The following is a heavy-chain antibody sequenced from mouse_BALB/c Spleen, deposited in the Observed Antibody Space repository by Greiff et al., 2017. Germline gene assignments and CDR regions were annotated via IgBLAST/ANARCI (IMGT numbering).Heavy chain of an antibody. CDR3: TRERYQGAMDY. CDR2: IYPGNSDT. D-gene: IGHD1-1*01. CDR1: GYTFTSYW. J-gene: IGHJ4*01. V-gene: IGHV1-5*01. Sequence: EVMLVESGTVLARPGASVKMSCKASGYTFTSYWMHWVKQRPGQGLEWIGAIYPGNSDTSYNQKFKGKAKLTAVTSTSTAYMELSSLTNEDSAVYYCTRERYQGAMDYWGQGTSVTVSS.